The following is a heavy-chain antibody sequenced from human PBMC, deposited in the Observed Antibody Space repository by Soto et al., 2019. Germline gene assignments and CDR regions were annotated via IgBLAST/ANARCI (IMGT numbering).Heavy chain of an antibody. CDR2: ISAYDGKT. CDR3: ARDPHEFWTSYWFDP. Sequence: ASVKVSCKTSGYTFNTYGINWVRQAPGQGLELMGWISAYDGKTTYAEKFQGRVTPTTDTSTSTAYMELRSLRSDDTAIYYCARDPHEFWTSYWFDPWGQGTPVTVSS. J-gene: IGHJ5*02. V-gene: IGHV1-18*01. CDR1: GYTFNTYG. D-gene: IGHD3-3*01.